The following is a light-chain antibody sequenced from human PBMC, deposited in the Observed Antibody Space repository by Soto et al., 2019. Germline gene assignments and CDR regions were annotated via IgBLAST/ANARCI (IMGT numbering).Light chain of an antibody. J-gene: IGLJ1*01. CDR3: SSYAGSNNDV. Sequence: QSALTQRPSASGSPGQSVTISCTGTSSDVGGYNSVSWYQHHPGKAPKLMIYEVSERPSGVPDRFSGSKSANTASLTVSGLQAEDEADYYCSSYAGSNNDVFGPGTKVTVL. CDR2: EVS. CDR1: SSDVGGYNS. V-gene: IGLV2-8*01.